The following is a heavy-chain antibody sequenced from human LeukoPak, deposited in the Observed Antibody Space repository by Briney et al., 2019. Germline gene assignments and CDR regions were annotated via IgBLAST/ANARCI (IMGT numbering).Heavy chain of an antibody. D-gene: IGHD4-17*01. J-gene: IGHJ4*02. CDR2: IRYDGSNT. CDR1: GFSFSDYD. CDR3: AKVVRYGDYSGFDY. Sequence: GGSLRLSCAASGFSFSDYDIHWVRLAPGKGLEWVTFIRYDGSNTYAESVKGRFTISRDNSKNTLYLQMNSLRAEDTALYYCAKVVRYGDYSGFDYWGQVTLVTVSS. V-gene: IGHV3-30*02.